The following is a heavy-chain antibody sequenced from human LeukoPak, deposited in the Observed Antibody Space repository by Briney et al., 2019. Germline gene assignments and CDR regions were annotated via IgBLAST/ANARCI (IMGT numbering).Heavy chain of an antibody. Sequence: GGSLRLSCAASGFTFSDYYMSWIRQAPGKGLEWVSYISSSSSYTNYADSVKGRFTISRDNAKNSLYLQMNSLRAEDTALYYCASARGYSSEYKWGQGTLVTVSS. J-gene: IGHJ4*02. CDR3: ASARGYSSEYK. CDR2: ISSSSSYT. D-gene: IGHD6-19*01. V-gene: IGHV3-11*03. CDR1: GFTFSDYY.